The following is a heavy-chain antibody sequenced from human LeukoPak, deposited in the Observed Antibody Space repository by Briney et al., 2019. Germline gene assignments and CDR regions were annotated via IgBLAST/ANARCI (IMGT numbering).Heavy chain of an antibody. J-gene: IGHJ3*02. CDR1: GFTFSSNY. Sequence: GGSLRLSCAASGFTFSSNYMSWVRQAPGKGLEWVSVIYSGGSTYYADSVKGRFTISRDNSKNTLYLQMNSLRAEDTAVYYCARGPPHKSPGAFDIWGQGTMVTVSS. CDR3: ARGPPHKSPGAFDI. D-gene: IGHD1-14*01. CDR2: IYSGGST. V-gene: IGHV3-66*01.